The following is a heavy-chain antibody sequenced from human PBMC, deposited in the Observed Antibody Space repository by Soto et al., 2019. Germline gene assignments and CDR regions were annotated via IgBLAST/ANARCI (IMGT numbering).Heavy chain of an antibody. CDR2: IYYSGST. Sequence: SEALSVTCTVSGASVSSGSYYWSWIRQPPGKGLEWIGYIYYSGSTNYNPSLKSRVTISVDTSKNQFSLKLSSVTAAGTAVYYCASEMAFDQSSGPGGYYYYYGMDVWGQGTTVTVSS. J-gene: IGHJ6*02. V-gene: IGHV4-61*01. CDR3: ASEMAFDQSSGPGGYYYYYGMDV. CDR1: GASVSSGSYY. D-gene: IGHD3-22*01.